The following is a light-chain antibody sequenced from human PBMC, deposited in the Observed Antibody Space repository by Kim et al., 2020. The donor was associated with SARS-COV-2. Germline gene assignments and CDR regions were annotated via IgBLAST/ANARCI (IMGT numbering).Light chain of an antibody. CDR1: KFNIGDNL. CDR3: ASWDDSLRGRV. Sequence: ELTQPPSASGTPGQSVTISCSGNKFNIGDNLVYWYQQFPGTAPKLLIHTNGQRSSGVPDRFSGSKSGTSASLTISGLRSEDEADYYCASWDDSLRGRVFGGGTQLTVL. J-gene: IGLJ3*02. V-gene: IGLV1-47*02. CDR2: TNG.